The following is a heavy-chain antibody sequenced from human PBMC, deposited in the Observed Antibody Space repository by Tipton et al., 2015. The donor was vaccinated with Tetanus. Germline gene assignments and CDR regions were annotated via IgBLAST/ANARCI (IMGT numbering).Heavy chain of an antibody. CDR2: ILWNSARI. CDR3: AKGGELLLRGVFDY. J-gene: IGHJ4*01. D-gene: IGHD2-15*01. Sequence: SLRLSCAVSGSTFDEHAMHWVRQAPGKGLEWVSGILWNSARIDYADSVRGRFTISIDNARNSLYLQMSGLRVEDTAVYYCAKGGELLLRGVFDYWGHGTLVTVSS. V-gene: IGHV3-9*01. CDR1: GSTFDEHA.